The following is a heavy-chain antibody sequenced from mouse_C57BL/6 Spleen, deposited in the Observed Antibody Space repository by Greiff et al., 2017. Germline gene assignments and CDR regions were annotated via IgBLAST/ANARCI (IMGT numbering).Heavy chain of an antibody. CDR2: ISDGGSYT. D-gene: IGHD1-1*01. V-gene: IGHV5-4*01. CDR1: GFTFSSYA. J-gene: IGHJ2*01. Sequence: EVQVVESGGGLVKPGGSLKLSCAASGFTFSSYAMSWVRQTPEKRLEWVATISDGGSYTYYPDNVKGRFTISRDNAKNNLYLQMSHLKSEDTAMYYCARERRGSSYYFDYWGQGTTLTVSS. CDR3: ARERRGSSYYFDY.